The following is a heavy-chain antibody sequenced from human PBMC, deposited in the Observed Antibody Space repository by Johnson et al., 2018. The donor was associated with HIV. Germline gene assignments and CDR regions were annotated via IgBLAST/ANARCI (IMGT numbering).Heavy chain of an antibody. CDR2: ISYDGSNK. D-gene: IGHD3-22*01. V-gene: IGHV3-30*04. Sequence: QVQLVESGGGVVQPGRSLRLSCVASGFTFSSYAMHWVRQAPGKGLEWVAVISYDGSNKYYADSVKGRFTISRDNSKNTLYLQMNSLRAEDTAVYYCARDYHYDRSPRGAFDIWGQGTMVTVSS. CDR3: ARDYHYDRSPRGAFDI. J-gene: IGHJ3*02. CDR1: GFTFSSYA.